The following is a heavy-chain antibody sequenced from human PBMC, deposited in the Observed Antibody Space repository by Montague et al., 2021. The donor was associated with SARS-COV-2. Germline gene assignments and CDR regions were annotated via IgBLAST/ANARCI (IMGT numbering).Heavy chain of an antibody. Sequence: SETLSLTCAVSGGSFSPYYWSWIRQPPGKGLEWIGEISQGGNTMYNPSLQSRVSISLDTSRNQFSLKVSSVTAADTAIYYCARLGDGIVPSPILGLGPYYSFYYMDVWGKGTTVTVSS. CDR1: GGSFSPYY. J-gene: IGHJ6*03. D-gene: IGHD2-2*02. CDR3: ARLGDGIVPSPILGLGPYYSFYYMDV. V-gene: IGHV4-34*01. CDR2: ISQGGNT.